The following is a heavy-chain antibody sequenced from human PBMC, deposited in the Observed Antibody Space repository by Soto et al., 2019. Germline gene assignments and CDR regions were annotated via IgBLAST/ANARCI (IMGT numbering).Heavy chain of an antibody. CDR1: GYTFTSYG. CDR2: ISAYNGNT. J-gene: IGHJ6*02. V-gene: IGHV1-18*01. D-gene: IGHD1-1*01. CDR3: ASYGWNYDYYYGMDV. Sequence: ASVKVSCKASGYTFTSYGISWVRQAPGQGLEWMGWISAYNGNTNYAQKLQGRVTMTTDTSTSTAYMELRSLRSDDTAVYYCASYGWNYDYYYGMDVWGQGTTVPSP.